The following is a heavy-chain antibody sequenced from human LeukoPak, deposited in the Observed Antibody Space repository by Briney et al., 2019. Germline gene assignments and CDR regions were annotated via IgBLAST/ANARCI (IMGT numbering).Heavy chain of an antibody. J-gene: IGHJ4*02. V-gene: IGHV1-69*01. D-gene: IGHD3-22*01. CDR3: ARARNYYDSGFLFDY. CDR1: GGTFSSYA. CDR2: IIPIFGTA. Sequence: ASVKVSCKASGGTFSSYAISWVRQAPGQGLEWMGGIIPIFGTANYAQKFQGRVAITADESTSTAYMELSSLRSEDTAVYYCARARNYYDSGFLFDYWGQGTLVTVSS.